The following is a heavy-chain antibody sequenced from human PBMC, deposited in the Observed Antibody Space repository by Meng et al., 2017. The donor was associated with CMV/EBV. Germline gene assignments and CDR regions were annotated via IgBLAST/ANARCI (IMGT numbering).Heavy chain of an antibody. D-gene: IGHD3-9*01. CDR1: GFTFSNYF. J-gene: IGHJ4*02. CDR2: INQGGSKK. Sequence: SLMISCAASGFTFSNYFMKWVRQAPGKGLEWVANINQGGSKKNYVESVKSRYTISRDNVKNSLYLQMNSLRGEDTAVYYCATYYSSLTGYYLLGGYWGQGTLVTVSS. CDR3: ATYYSSLTGYYLLGGY. V-gene: IGHV3-7*01.